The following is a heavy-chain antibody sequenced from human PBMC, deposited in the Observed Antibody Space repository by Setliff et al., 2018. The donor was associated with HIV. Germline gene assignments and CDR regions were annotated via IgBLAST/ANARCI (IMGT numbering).Heavy chain of an antibody. D-gene: IGHD3-16*01. J-gene: IGHJ4*02. V-gene: IGHV4-4*07. CDR2: HHISGNS. CDR3: AREGGTDRYFDY. Sequence: SETLSLTCNVSGASISSNYWSWIRQAAGKGLEWVGRHHISGNSNYSPSLKSRVNMSIDTSKNQFSLKVLSVTAADTAVYYCAREGGTDRYFDYWGPGTPVTVSS. CDR1: GASISSNY.